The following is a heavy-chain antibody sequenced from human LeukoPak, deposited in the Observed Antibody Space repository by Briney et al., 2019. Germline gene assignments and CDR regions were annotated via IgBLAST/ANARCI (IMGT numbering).Heavy chain of an antibody. CDR2: INHSGST. Sequence: SETLSLTCAVYGGSFSGYYWSWIRQPPGKGLEWIGEINHSGSTNYNPSLKSRVTISVDTSKNQFSLKLSSVTAADTAVYYCARYGSSFEYGMDVWGQGTTVTVSS. D-gene: IGHD6-6*01. CDR1: GGSFSGYY. CDR3: ARYGSSFEYGMDV. V-gene: IGHV4-34*01. J-gene: IGHJ6*02.